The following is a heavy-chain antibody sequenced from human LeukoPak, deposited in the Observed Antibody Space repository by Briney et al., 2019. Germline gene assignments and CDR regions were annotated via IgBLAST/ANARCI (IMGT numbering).Heavy chain of an antibody. CDR3: ARRYCSGGTCYFFDY. Sequence: GGSLRLSCAASGFTFSSYAMSWVRQAPGKGLEWVSAISGSGGSTYYADSVKGRFTISRDNSKNTLYLQMNSLRAEDTAVYYCARRYCSGGTCYFFDYWGQGTLVTVSS. D-gene: IGHD2-15*01. J-gene: IGHJ4*02. V-gene: IGHV3-23*01. CDR1: GFTFSSYA. CDR2: ISGSGGST.